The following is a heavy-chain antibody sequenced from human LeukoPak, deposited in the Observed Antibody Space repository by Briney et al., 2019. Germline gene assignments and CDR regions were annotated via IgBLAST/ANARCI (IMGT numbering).Heavy chain of an antibody. CDR3: ATRYGDEGAGMDV. J-gene: IGHJ6*02. CDR2: FDPEDGET. D-gene: IGHD4-17*01. Sequence: EASVKVSCKVSGYTLTELPMHWVRQAPGKGLEWMGGFDPEDGETIYAQKFQGRVTMTEDTSTDTAYMDLISLRSEDTAVYYCATRYGDEGAGMDVWGQGTTVTVSS. V-gene: IGHV1-24*01. CDR1: GYTLTELP.